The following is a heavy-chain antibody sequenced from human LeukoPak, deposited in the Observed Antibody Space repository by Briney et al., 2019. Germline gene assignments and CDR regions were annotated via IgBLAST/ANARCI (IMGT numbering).Heavy chain of an antibody. J-gene: IGHJ4*02. CDR2: ISSSGSTI. CDR3: ARDGGLVRGVIIPPLDY. D-gene: IGHD3-10*01. V-gene: IGHV3-48*03. Sequence: PGGSLRLSCAASGFTFSSYEMNWVRQAPGKGLEWVSYISSSGSTIYYADSVKGRFTISRDNAKNSLYLQMNSLRAEDTAVYYCARDGGLVRGVIIPPLDYWGQGTLVTVSS. CDR1: GFTFSSYE.